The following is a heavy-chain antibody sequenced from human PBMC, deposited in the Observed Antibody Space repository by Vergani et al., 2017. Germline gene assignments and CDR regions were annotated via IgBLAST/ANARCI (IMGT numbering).Heavy chain of an antibody. D-gene: IGHD6-13*01. CDR2: ISSSSSYI. CDR1: GFTFSSYS. CDR3: ARDIRPTRGAGTPCFDY. J-gene: IGHJ4*02. Sequence: EVQLVESGGGLVKPGGSLRLSCAASGFTFSSYSMNWVRQAPGKGLEWVSSISSSSSYIYYADSVKGRFTISRDNAKNSLYLQMNSLRAEDTAVYYCARDIRPTRGAGTPCFDYWGQGTLVTVSS. V-gene: IGHV3-21*01.